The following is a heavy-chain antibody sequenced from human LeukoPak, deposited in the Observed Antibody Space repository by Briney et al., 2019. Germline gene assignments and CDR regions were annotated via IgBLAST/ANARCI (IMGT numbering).Heavy chain of an antibody. CDR1: GYSISSGYY. J-gene: IGHJ3*02. Sequence: PSETLSLTCAVSGYSISSGYYWGWIRQPPGKGLEWIGSIDHSGSTYYNPSLRSRVTISVDTSNTQFSLKLSSVTAADTAVYYCARPFYSSGAFDIWGQGTMVTVSS. V-gene: IGHV4-38-2*01. CDR2: IDHSGST. D-gene: IGHD2/OR15-2a*01. CDR3: ARPFYSSGAFDI.